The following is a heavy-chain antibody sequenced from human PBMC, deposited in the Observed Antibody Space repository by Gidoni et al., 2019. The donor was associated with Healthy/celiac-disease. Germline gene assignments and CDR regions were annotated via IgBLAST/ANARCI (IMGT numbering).Heavy chain of an antibody. CDR1: GGSVSSVSYY. J-gene: IGHJ6*03. CDR3: ARGPYDILTGYYKVGGGYYYYYMDV. V-gene: IGHV4-61*01. Sequence: QVQLQESGPGLGKPSETLSLTCTVSGGSVSSVSYYWSWIRQPQGKGLEWIGYIYYSGSTNYNPSLKSRVTISVDTSKNQFSLKLSSVTAADTAVYYCARGPYDILTGYYKVGGGYYYYYMDVWGKGTTVTVSS. D-gene: IGHD3-9*01. CDR2: IYYSGST.